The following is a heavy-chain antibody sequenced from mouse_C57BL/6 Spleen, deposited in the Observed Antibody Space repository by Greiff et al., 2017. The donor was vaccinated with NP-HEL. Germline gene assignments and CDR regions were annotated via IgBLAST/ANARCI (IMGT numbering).Heavy chain of an antibody. CDR2: ISYDGSN. V-gene: IGHV3-6*01. CDR3: ARADYDYYYFDY. D-gene: IGHD2-4*01. CDR1: GYSITSGYY. J-gene: IGHJ2*01. Sequence: EVQVVESGPGLVKPSQSLSLTCSVTGYSITSGYYWNWIRQFPGNKLEWMGYISYDGSNNYNPSLKNRISITRDTSKNQFFLKLNSVTTEDTATYYCARADYDYYYFDYWGQGTTLTVSS.